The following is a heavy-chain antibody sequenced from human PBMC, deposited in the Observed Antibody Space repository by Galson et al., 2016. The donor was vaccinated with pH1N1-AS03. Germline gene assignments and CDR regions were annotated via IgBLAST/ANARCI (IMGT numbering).Heavy chain of an antibody. V-gene: IGHV3-9*01. J-gene: IGHJ3*02. CDR2: ISWNSNKI. Sequence: LRLSCAVSGFSFDDYAMHWVRQAPGKGLEWVSSISWNSNKIDYADSVKGRFTISRDSAKNSLNLQMNSLRAEDTALYYCIKGGAASADFFDIWGQGTMVTVSS. D-gene: IGHD3/OR15-3a*01. CDR3: IKGGAASADFFDI. CDR1: GFSFDDYA.